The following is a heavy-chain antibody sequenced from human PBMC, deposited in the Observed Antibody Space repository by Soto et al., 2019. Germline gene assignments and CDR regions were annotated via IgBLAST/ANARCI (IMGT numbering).Heavy chain of an antibody. V-gene: IGHV3-33*01. Sequence: QVQLVESGGGVVQPGRSLRLSCAASGFTFSSYGMHWVRQAPGKGLEWVAVIWYDGSNKYYADSVKGRFTISRDNSKNTRYLQMNSLRAEDTAVYYCARWVAVAGTSYFDYWGQGTLVTVSS. CDR2: IWYDGSNK. D-gene: IGHD6-19*01. CDR1: GFTFSSYG. CDR3: ARWVAVAGTSYFDY. J-gene: IGHJ4*02.